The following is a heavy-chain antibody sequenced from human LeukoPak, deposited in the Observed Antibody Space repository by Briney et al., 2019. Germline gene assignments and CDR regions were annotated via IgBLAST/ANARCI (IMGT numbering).Heavy chain of an antibody. D-gene: IGHD3-22*01. Sequence: GGSLRLSCAASGFTFDDYAMHWVRQAPGKGLEWVSGIRWHSGSIGYADSVKGRFTISRDNAKSSLYLQMNSLRAEDTALYYCVKELDSSTYYGHLDSWGQGTLVTVSS. V-gene: IGHV3-9*01. J-gene: IGHJ4*02. CDR1: GFTFDDYA. CDR3: VKELDSSTYYGHLDS. CDR2: IRWHSGSI.